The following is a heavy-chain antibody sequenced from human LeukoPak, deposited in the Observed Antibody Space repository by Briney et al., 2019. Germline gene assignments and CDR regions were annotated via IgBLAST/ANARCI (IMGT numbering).Heavy chain of an antibody. CDR1: GFSFSTQE. CDR2: ISSNSRTI. V-gene: IGHV3-48*03. Sequence: GGSLRLSCATSGFSFSTQEMTWVRQAPGKGLEWVSYISSNSRTIYYADSVKGRFTISRDNTRNSVFLQFNSLRVEDTGFYYCARGSYTGFDLYFDYWGQGTLVTVSS. D-gene: IGHD5-12*01. CDR3: ARGSYTGFDLYFDY. J-gene: IGHJ4*02.